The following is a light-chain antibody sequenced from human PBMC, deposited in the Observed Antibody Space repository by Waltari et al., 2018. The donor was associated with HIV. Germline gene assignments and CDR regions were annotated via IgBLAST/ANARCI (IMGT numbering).Light chain of an antibody. CDR3: QSYDSSLSVI. CDR1: SSNIGAGYG. CDR2: EIN. J-gene: IGLJ2*01. V-gene: IGLV1-40*01. Sequence: QPELTQPPSVSGAPGQTVTISCTGSSSNIGAGYGVHWYPHLPGAAPKLLIQEINKRPSGVPDRFSGSKSGTSASLAITGLQVEDEGDYFCQSYDSSLSVIFGGGTKLTVL.